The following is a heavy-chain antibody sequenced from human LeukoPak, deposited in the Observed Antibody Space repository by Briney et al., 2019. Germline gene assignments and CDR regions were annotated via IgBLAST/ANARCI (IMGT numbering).Heavy chain of an antibody. Sequence: PSETLSLTCTVSGVSISSYYWSWIRQPPGKGLEWIGYIYYSGSTNYNPSLKGRVTISADTSKNHFSIKLSSVTTADTAVYSCASGGAQLVWFAPWGQGHLVTVSS. J-gene: IGHJ5*02. CDR3: ASGGAQLVWFAP. CDR1: GVSISSYY. D-gene: IGHD6-13*01. V-gene: IGHV4-59*12. CDR2: IYYSGST.